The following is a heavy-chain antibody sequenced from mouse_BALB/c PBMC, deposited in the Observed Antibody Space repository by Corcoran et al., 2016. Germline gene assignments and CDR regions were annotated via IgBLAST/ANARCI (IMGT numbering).Heavy chain of an antibody. V-gene: IGHV14-3*02. CDR1: GFNIKDTY. Sequence: EVQLQQSGAEIVKPGASVKLSCTASGFNIKDTYMHWVKQRPEQGLEWIGRIDPANGNTKYDPKFQGKATITADTSSNTAYLQLSSLTSEDTAVYYCARGYGNLAWFAYWGQGTLVTVSA. CDR2: IDPANGNT. J-gene: IGHJ3*01. CDR3: ARGYGNLAWFAY. D-gene: IGHD2-10*02.